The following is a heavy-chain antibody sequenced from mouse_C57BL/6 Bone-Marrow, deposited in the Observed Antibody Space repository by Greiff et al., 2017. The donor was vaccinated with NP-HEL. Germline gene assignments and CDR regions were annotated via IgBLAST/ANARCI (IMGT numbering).Heavy chain of an antibody. J-gene: IGHJ2*01. D-gene: IGHD1-1*01. CDR2: IDPENGDT. V-gene: IGHV14-4*01. CDR3: TTTYGYYFDY. Sequence: VQLQQSGAELVRPGASVKLSCTASGFNIKDDYMHWVKQRPEQGLEWIGWIDPENGDTEYASKFQGKATITADTSSNTAYLQLSRLTSEATAVYYCTTTYGYYFDYWGQGTTLTVSS. CDR1: GFNIKDDY.